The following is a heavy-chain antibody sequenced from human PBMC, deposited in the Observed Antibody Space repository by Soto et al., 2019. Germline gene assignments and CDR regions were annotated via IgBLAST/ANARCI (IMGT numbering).Heavy chain of an antibody. CDR2: IYPGESDT. CDR3: ARFFNDVFDT. V-gene: IGHV5-51*01. Sequence: PGESLGISCKCSGYRFVSYWIGWVRQMPGKGLELMGIIYPGESDTRYSPLFEGPVTMSLHKSISTAYLHRSSLKGSDVSMYYCARFFNDVFDTWGHGTTVTVS. J-gene: IGHJ3*02. CDR1: GYRFVSYW.